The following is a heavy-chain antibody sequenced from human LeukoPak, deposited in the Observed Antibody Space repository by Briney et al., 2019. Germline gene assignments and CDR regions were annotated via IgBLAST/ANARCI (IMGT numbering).Heavy chain of an antibody. Sequence: GGSLRLSCAASGSTFSSYAMHWVRQAPGKGLEWVAVISYDGINKNYADSVKGRFTISRDNSKNTLYLQMNSLRAEDTAVYYCAKDKLRLGDIFDYWGQGTLVTVSS. CDR2: ISYDGINK. V-gene: IGHV3-30*04. D-gene: IGHD3-16*01. CDR1: GSTFSSYA. J-gene: IGHJ4*02. CDR3: AKDKLRLGDIFDY.